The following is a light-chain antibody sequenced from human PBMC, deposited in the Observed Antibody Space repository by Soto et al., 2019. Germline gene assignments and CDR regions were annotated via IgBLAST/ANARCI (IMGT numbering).Light chain of an antibody. V-gene: IGLV4-69*02. J-gene: IGLJ3*02. CDR1: SGHSNYA. CDR3: QTWGTGILV. Sequence: QAVVTQSPSASASLGASVKITCTLSSGHSNYAIAWHQQQPEKGPRYLMNLNSDDSHSKGDGIPDRFSGSSSGAERYLTISSLQSDDEADYYCQTWGTGILVFGGGTKLTVL. CDR2: LNSDDSH.